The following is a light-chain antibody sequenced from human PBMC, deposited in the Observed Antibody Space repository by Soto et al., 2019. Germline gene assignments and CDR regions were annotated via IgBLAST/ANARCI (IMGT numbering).Light chain of an antibody. CDR3: YXXXXXXLT. CDR1: QSVLYRSNNKNH. J-gene: IGKJ4*01. V-gene: IGKV4-1*01. CDR2: WAS. Sequence: DIVMTQSPDSLAVSLGERATINCKSSQSVLYRSNNKNHLAGYQHKPGQPPKLVSYWASTRESGVPDRFSGXXSGTDFTLTXXXXXXXDVAVYYCYXXXXXXLTFGG.